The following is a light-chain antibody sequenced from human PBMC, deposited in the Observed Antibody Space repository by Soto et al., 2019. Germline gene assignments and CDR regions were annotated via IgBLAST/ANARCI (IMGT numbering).Light chain of an antibody. CDR1: QGISNY. CDR3: HKYNSAPFT. J-gene: IGKJ3*01. Sequence: DVKMTQSPSSLSASVGDRVTITCRASQGISNYLAWYQQKPGKVPKLLIYAASTLQSGVPSRFSGSGSGTDFTLTISSLQPEDVATYYCHKYNSAPFTFGPGTKVHIK. V-gene: IGKV1-27*01. CDR2: AAS.